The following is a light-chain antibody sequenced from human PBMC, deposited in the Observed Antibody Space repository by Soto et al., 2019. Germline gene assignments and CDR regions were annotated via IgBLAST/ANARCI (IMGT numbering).Light chain of an antibody. CDR3: SAYASSSIRM. CDR2: EVS. CDR1: SSDVGAYNY. Sequence: QSALTQPASVSGSPGQSITISCTGTSSDVGAYNYVSWYQQHPGKAPKVMIYEVSNRPSGVSNRFSGSKSGNTATLTISGLQAEAEGDYYCSAYASSSIRMFGGGTKLTVL. J-gene: IGLJ3*02. V-gene: IGLV2-14*01.